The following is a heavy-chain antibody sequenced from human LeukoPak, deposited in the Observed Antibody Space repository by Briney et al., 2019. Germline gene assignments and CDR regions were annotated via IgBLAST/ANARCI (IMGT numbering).Heavy chain of an antibody. V-gene: IGHV3-7*01. J-gene: IGHJ5*02. CDR1: GFTFSDYW. Sequence: PGGSLRLSCAASGFTFSDYWMNWVRQAPGKGLECVANINQHGNQRYYVDSVKGRFTISRDNSRNSLYLQMNNLRAEDTAVYYCVRVGSTNWYAWGQGTLVTVSS. CDR2: INQHGNQR. D-gene: IGHD6-13*01. CDR3: VRVGSTNWYA.